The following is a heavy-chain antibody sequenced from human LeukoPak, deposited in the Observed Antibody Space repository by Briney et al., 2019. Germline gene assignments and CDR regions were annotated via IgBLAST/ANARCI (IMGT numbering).Heavy chain of an antibody. D-gene: IGHD3-22*01. CDR1: GFAFSSYE. CDR2: ISTSGGTI. Sequence: GGSLRLSCAASGFAFSSYEMNWVRQAPGKGLEWVSYISTSGGTIYYADSVKGRFTISRDNAKNSLYLQMNSLRGEDTAVYYCARAPRKDISGYYWFDYWGQGILVTVSS. CDR3: ARAPRKDISGYYWFDY. J-gene: IGHJ4*02. V-gene: IGHV3-48*03.